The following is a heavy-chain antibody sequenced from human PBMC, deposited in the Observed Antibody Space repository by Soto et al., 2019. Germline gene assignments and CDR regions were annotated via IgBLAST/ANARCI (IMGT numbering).Heavy chain of an antibody. V-gene: IGHV4-30-4*01. Sequence: QVQLQESGPGLVKPSQTLSLTCTVSGGSITSDYSCWSWIRQPPGEGLEWIGHLFESGTTYTNPSLRSKVAIPLDTSKNHFSLTPGSVTAADTAVYYCARGPSGDKVHDWGQGALVTVSS. J-gene: IGHJ4*02. CDR2: LFESGTT. CDR1: GGSITSDYSC. D-gene: IGHD7-27*01. CDR3: ARGPSGDKVHD.